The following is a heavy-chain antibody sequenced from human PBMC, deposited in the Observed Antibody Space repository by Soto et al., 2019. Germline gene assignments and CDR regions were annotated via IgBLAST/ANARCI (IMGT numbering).Heavy chain of an antibody. D-gene: IGHD3-22*01. CDR3: AREGYDSSGYYLDY. Sequence: QVQLQESGPGLVKPSETLSLTCTVSGGSISSYYWSWIRQPPGKGLEWIGYIYYSGSTNYNPSLTSRVTISVDTSKNQFSLKLSSVTAADTAVYYCAREGYDSSGYYLDYWGQGTLVTVSS. V-gene: IGHV4-59*01. J-gene: IGHJ4*02. CDR2: IYYSGST. CDR1: GGSISSYY.